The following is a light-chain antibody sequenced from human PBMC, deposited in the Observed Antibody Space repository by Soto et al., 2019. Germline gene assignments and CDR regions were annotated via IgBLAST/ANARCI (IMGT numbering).Light chain of an antibody. CDR3: QHYDNSPPMYT. J-gene: IGKJ2*01. Sequence: EIVLTQSPGTLSLSPGERATLSCRASQSVSSSYLAWYQQKPGQAPRLLICGASSRAAGIPDRFSGSGSGTDFTLTISRLEPEDFAVYYCQHYDNSPPMYTFGQGTKLEIK. CDR2: GAS. V-gene: IGKV3-20*01. CDR1: QSVSSSY.